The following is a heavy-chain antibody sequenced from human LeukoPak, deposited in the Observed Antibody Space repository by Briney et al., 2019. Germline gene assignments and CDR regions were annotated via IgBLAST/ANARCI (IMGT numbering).Heavy chain of an antibody. CDR1: GFTFSSYA. CDR3: AKDRNYYDRSGCWYAFDI. J-gene: IGHJ3*02. D-gene: IGHD3-22*01. Sequence: PGGSLRLSCAASGFTFSSYAMSWVRQAPGKGLEWVSGISGSGGSTYYADSVKGRFTITRDNSKNTLDLQMNSLRAGDTAVYHCAKDRNYYDRSGCWYAFDIWGQGTMVTVSS. V-gene: IGHV3-23*01. CDR2: ISGSGGST.